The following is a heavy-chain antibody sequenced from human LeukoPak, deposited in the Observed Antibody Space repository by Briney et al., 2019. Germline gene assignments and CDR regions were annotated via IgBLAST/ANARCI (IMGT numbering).Heavy chain of an antibody. CDR3: ARPWSSSWYAFDY. D-gene: IGHD6-13*01. CDR1: GFTSSGYY. Sequence: GSLRLSCAASGFTSSGYYMSWIRQAPGKGLEWVSYISSSGSTIYYADSVKGRFTISRDNAKNSLYLQMNSLRAEDTAVYYCARPWSSSWYAFDYWGQGTLVTVSS. CDR2: ISSSGSTI. J-gene: IGHJ4*02. V-gene: IGHV3-11*01.